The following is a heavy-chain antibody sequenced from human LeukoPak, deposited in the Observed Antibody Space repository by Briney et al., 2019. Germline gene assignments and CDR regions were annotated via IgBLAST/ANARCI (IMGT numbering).Heavy chain of an antibody. V-gene: IGHV3-49*04. CDR1: GFTFGDYA. D-gene: IGHD2-2*02. Sequence: GRSLRLSCTASGFTFGDYAMSWVRQAPGKGLEWVGFIRSKAYGGTTEYAASVKGRSPISRDDSKSIAYLQMNSLKTEDTAVYYCTSCSSISCYTFDFDYWGQGTLVTVSS. CDR2: IRSKAYGGTT. J-gene: IGHJ4*02. CDR3: TSCSSISCYTFDFDY.